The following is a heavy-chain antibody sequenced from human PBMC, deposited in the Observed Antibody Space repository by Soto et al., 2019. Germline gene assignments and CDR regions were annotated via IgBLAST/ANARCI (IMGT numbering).Heavy chain of an antibody. D-gene: IGHD1-1*01. V-gene: IGHV1-69*13. J-gene: IGHJ3*02. CDR2: IIPIFGTA. CDR3: AREGLNNHRAFDI. Sequence: GASVKVSCKASGGTFSSYAISWVRQAPGQGLEWMGGIIPIFGTANYAQKFQGRVTITADESTSTAYMELSSLRSEDTAVYYCAREGLNNHRAFDIWGQGTMVTVSS. CDR1: GGTFSSYA.